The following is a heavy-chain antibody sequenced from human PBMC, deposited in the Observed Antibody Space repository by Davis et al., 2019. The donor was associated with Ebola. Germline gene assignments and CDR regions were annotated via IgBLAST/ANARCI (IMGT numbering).Heavy chain of an antibody. CDR2: ISYDGSNK. CDR3: ARGGTATITFDS. CDR1: GFIFDDYA. Sequence: GGSLRLSCAASGFIFDDYAMSWVRQAPGKGLEWVAVISYDGSNKYYADSVRGRFTISRDNAKNSLYLQMSSLRAEDTAIYYCARGGTATITFDSWGQGTLVTVSS. J-gene: IGHJ4*02. V-gene: IGHV3-30-3*01. D-gene: IGHD5-24*01.